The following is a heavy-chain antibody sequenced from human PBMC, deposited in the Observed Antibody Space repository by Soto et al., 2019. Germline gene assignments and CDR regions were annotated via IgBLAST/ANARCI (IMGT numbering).Heavy chain of an antibody. J-gene: IGHJ5*01. CDR3: AGHHSSIWYWFDP. Sequence: SETLSLTCTVSGGSISSYYWSWIRQPPGKGLEWIGYIYYSGSTNYNPSLKSRVTISVDTSKNQFSLKLSSVTAADTVVYYCAGHHSSIWYWFDPWGQGTLVTVPS. CDR1: GGSISSYY. V-gene: IGHV4-59*01. CDR2: IYYSGST. D-gene: IGHD6-13*01.